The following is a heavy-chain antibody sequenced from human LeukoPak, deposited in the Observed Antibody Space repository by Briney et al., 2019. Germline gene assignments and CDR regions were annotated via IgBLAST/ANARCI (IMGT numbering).Heavy chain of an antibody. Sequence: SCKASGYTFTGYYMHWVRQAPGKGLEWVAVISNDGSKKDYADSVKGRFTISRDNSKNTLFVQMNSLRAEDTAMYFCVLGHYGGLFDNWGQGTLVTVSS. V-gene: IGHV3-30-3*01. D-gene: IGHD4-23*01. J-gene: IGHJ4*02. CDR1: GYTFTGYY. CDR2: ISNDGSKK. CDR3: VLGHYGGLFDN.